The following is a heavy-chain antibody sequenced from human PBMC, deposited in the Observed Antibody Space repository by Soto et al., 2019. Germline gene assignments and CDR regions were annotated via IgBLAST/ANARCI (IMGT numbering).Heavy chain of an antibody. J-gene: IGHJ6*02. D-gene: IGHD4-17*01. CDR1: GYSFTTYG. Sequence: QVQLVQSGAEVKKPGASVKVACKASGYSFTTYGISWVRQAPGQGLEWMGWISTYNGDTDYAQNLQCRVSMTTDTTTTTAYMEKRSRRSRDTAVYYCARKGTRPYYYYGMDVRGQGTTVTVS. CDR2: ISTYNGDT. V-gene: IGHV1-18*01. CDR3: ARKGTRPYYYYGMDV.